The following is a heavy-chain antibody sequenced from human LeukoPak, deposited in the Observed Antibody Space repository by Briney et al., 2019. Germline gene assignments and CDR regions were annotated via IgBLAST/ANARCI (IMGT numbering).Heavy chain of an antibody. V-gene: IGHV5-51*01. CDR3: ARRADPTMVRGVIFGYYGMDV. D-gene: IGHD3-10*01. CDR1: GYSFTSYW. CDR2: IYPGDSDT. J-gene: IGHJ6*02. Sequence: GESLKISCKGSGYSFTSYWIGWVRQMPGKGLEWMGIIYPGDSDTRYSPSFQGQVTISADKSISTAYLQWSSLKASDTAMYYCARRADPTMVRGVIFGYYGMDVWGQGTTVTVSS.